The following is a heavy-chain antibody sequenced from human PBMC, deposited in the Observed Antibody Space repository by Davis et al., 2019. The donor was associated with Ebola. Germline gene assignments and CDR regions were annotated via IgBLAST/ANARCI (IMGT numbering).Heavy chain of an antibody. Sequence: PGGSLRLSCAASGFTFSSYAMSWVRQAPGKGLEWVSAISGSGGSTYYADSVKGRFTISRDNSKSTLDLQMNSLRPEDTAVYYCARGRAWYSSGWYEDYLDYWGQGTLVTVSS. D-gene: IGHD6-19*01. CDR3: ARGRAWYSSGWYEDYLDY. J-gene: IGHJ4*02. V-gene: IGHV3-23*01. CDR2: ISGSGGST. CDR1: GFTFSSYA.